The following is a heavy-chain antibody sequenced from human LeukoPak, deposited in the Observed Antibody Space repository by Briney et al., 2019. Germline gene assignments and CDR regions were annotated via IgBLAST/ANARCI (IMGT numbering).Heavy chain of an antibody. J-gene: IGHJ4*02. V-gene: IGHV4-59*01. CDR2: IYYSGST. Sequence: SSETLSLTCTVSGGSISSYYWSWIRQPPGKGREGIGYIYYSGSTNYNPSLKSRVTISVDTSKNQFSLKLSSVTAADTAVYYCASGYPYAPFDYWGQGTLVTVSS. D-gene: IGHD3-22*01. CDR1: GGSISSYY. CDR3: ASGYPYAPFDY.